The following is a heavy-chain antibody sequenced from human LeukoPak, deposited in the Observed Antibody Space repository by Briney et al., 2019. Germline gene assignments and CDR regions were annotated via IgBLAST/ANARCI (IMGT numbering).Heavy chain of an antibody. CDR2: VFSRGTT. J-gene: IGHJ5*01. Sequence: PSETLSLTCSVSGGSMNNYYWNWIRQSPKKGLEWIGFVFSRGTTNFNPSLRSRLTMSIDTSTNQFSLTLTSMTAADTAVYFCARSWAAKWELPGQFHSWGQGSLVTVSS. CDR1: GGSMNNYY. D-gene: IGHD1-26*01. V-gene: IGHV4-4*07. CDR3: ARSWAAKWELPGQFHS.